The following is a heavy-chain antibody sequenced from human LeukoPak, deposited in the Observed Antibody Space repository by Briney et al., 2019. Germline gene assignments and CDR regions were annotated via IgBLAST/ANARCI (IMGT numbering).Heavy chain of an antibody. J-gene: IGHJ6*02. CDR2: MESEGTRT. D-gene: IGHD2-2*03. V-gene: IGHV3-74*03. CDR1: EITLSDYW. Sequence: GGPLGLSGAAFEITLSDYWLSGAGQGPGRGLGHVHLMESEGTRTVYADSVKGRFTISRDNAKNTMYLQMNSLRAEDTAVYYCVRGGHKLDIETSRYYYGLDVWGQGTTVTVSS. CDR3: VRGGHKLDIETSRYYYGLDV.